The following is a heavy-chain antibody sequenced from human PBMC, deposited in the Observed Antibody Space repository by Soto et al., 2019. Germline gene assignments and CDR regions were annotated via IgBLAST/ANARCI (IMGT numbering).Heavy chain of an antibody. CDR3: VKANWNYDD. CDR1: GFTFSSYA. Sequence: EVQLLESGGDLVQPGGSLRLSCAASGFTFSSYAMGWVRQAPGKGLEWVSAISSGGATTYYADPVKGRFTISRDNSKNTLYLLMNSLRVEDTAVYYCVKANWNYDDWGQGTLVTVSS. V-gene: IGHV3-23*01. CDR2: ISSGGATT. J-gene: IGHJ4*02. D-gene: IGHD1-7*01.